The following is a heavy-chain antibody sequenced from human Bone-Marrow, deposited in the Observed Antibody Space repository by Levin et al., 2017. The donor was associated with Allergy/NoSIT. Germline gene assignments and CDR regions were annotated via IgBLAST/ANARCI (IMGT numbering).Heavy chain of an antibody. V-gene: IGHV1-46*03. J-gene: IGHJ5*02. D-gene: IGHD2-2*01. CDR2: INPSDGST. CDR3: ARDPGYCSSTRCHGPSGLRP. CDR1: GYIFTDDH. Sequence: GESLKISCKASGYIFTDDHLHWVRQAPGQGLEWMGIINPSDGSTTYAQKFQDRVTITRDTSTSTVYMELSSLRSEDTAVYYCARDPGYCSSTRCHGPSGLRPWGQGTLVTVSS.